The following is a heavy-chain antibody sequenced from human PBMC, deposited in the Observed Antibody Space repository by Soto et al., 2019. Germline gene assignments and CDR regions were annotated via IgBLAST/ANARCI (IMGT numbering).Heavy chain of an antibody. CDR1: GFTFSDYY. CDR3: ARGVVMYYDSSGPIAPIFRAFDI. CDR2: ISSSSSYT. V-gene: IGHV3-11*05. Sequence: PGGSLRLSCAASGFTFSDYYMSWIRQAPGKGLEWVSYISSSSSYTNYADSVKGRFTISRDNAKNSLYLQMNSLRAEDTAVYYCARGVVMYYDSSGPIAPIFRAFDIWGQGTMVTVSS. J-gene: IGHJ3*02. D-gene: IGHD3-22*01.